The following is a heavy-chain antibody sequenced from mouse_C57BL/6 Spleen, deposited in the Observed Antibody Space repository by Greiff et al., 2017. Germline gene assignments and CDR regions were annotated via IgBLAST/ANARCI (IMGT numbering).Heavy chain of an antibody. Sequence: EVTLMESGGGMVQPKGSLRLSCASSGFTFNTYAMHLVRLAPGSGLELVARIRSKWSNDATYYADSVKDRFTISSDDSQSMLLLIMNDLKTDDAAMYCCLRGGDFPYAMDYWGQGTSVTVSS. V-gene: IGHV10-3*01. J-gene: IGHJ4*01. CDR1: GFTFNTYA. D-gene: IGHD3-3*01. CDR3: LRGGDFPYAMDY. CDR2: IRSKWSNDAT.